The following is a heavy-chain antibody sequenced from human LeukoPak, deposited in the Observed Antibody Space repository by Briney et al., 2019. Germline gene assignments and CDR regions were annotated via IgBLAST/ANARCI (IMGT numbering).Heavy chain of an antibody. D-gene: IGHD3-22*01. CDR2: LYPGVGN. Sequence: PSETVSLTCTVSGGPIFSYYWSWIRQTAGKGLEWIGRLYPGVGNDYNPSLKSRVTMLVDTSKKQFALKLSAVTAADTAVYYCARLKFYDSTGYSPGHYMDVWGKGTTVTVSS. J-gene: IGHJ6*03. CDR1: GGPIFSYY. V-gene: IGHV4-4*07. CDR3: ARLKFYDSTGYSPGHYMDV.